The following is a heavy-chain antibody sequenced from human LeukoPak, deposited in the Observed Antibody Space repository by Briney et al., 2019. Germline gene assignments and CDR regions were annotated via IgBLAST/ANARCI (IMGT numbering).Heavy chain of an antibody. CDR1: GFTFSDYY. J-gene: IGHJ5*02. Sequence: GGSLRLSCAASGFTFSDYYMSWIRQAPGKGLEWVSYISSSGSTIYYADSVKGRFTSSRDNAKNSLYLQMNSLRAEDTAVYYCARGRESAMARNWFDPWGQGTLVTVSS. CDR3: ARGRESAMARNWFDP. V-gene: IGHV3-11*01. D-gene: IGHD5-18*01. CDR2: ISSSGSTI.